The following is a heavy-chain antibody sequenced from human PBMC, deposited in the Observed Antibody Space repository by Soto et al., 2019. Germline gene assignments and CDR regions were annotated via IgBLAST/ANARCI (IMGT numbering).Heavy chain of an antibody. Sequence: SETLSLTYTISDGSNSTSYWSWIRKPPGKGLVWIGYIYYSGSTTYNPSLKSRVTKSVDTSKNQFSLKLSSVTAADTAVYYCARENGRENYYDSSGYWYYFDYWGQGALVTVS. V-gene: IGHV4-59*01. D-gene: IGHD3-22*01. CDR2: IYYSGST. CDR1: DGSNSTSY. CDR3: ARENGRENYYDSSGYWYYFDY. J-gene: IGHJ4*02.